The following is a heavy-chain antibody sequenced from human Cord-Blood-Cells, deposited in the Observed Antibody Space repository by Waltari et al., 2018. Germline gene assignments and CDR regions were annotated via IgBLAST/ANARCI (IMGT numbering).Heavy chain of an antibody. D-gene: IGHD7-27*01. J-gene: IGHJ4*02. Sequence: QVQLQESGPGLVKPPETLSLPCTASGYSISSGYYWGWTRQPPGKGLEWIGSIYHSGSTYYNPSLKSRVTISVDTSKNQFSLKLSSVTAADTAVYYCARVVNWGGYFDYWGQGTLVTVSS. CDR1: GYSISSGYY. V-gene: IGHV4-38-2*02. CDR3: ARVVNWGGYFDY. CDR2: IYHSGST.